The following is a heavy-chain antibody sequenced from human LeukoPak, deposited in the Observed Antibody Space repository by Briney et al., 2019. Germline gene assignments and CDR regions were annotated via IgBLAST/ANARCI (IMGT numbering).Heavy chain of an antibody. CDR3: ARGATNFDY. CDR1: GAFIRSSY. V-gene: IGHV4-59*01. Sequence: PSETLSLTCTVSGAFIRSSYWSWIRQPPAKGLEWIGFISYSWSTMYNPSLKSRVTTSIDMSKNQFSLRLTSVTAADTDVYYCARGATNFDYWGQGTLVTVSS. CDR2: ISYSWST. D-gene: IGHD5-24*01. J-gene: IGHJ4*02.